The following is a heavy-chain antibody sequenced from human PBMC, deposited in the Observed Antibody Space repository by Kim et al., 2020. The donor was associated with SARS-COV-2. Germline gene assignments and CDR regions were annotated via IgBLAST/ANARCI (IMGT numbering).Heavy chain of an antibody. CDR3: ARPRGSYQYDY. V-gene: IGHV3-74*01. Sequence: TSYADSVKSRFTISRDNAKTTLYLQMNILRAEDTAVYYCARPRGSYQYDYCGQGTLVTVSS. CDR2: T. J-gene: IGHJ4*02. D-gene: IGHD1-26*01.